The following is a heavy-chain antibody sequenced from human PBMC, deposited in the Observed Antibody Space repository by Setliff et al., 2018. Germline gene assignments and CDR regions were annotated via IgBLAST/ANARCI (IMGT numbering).Heavy chain of an antibody. CDR3: ARVSRSYGLPLDY. D-gene: IGHD5-18*01. CDR1: GSSISSSSYY. CDR2: ISSSGSTI. Sequence: LSLTCTVSGSSISSSSYYMSWSRQAPGKGLEWVSYISSSGSTIYYADSVKGRFTISRDNAKNSLYLQMNSLRAEDTAVYYCARVSRSYGLPLDYGGQGTLVTVSS. J-gene: IGHJ4*02. V-gene: IGHV3-11*04.